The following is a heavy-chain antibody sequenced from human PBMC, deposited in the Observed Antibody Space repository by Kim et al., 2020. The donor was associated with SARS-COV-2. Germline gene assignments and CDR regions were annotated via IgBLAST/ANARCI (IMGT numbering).Heavy chain of an antibody. CDR3: ATDPLVAVAGSVDY. CDR1: GFTFSSYA. D-gene: IGHD6-19*01. CDR2: ISGSGVST. V-gene: IGHV3-23*01. J-gene: IGHJ4*02. Sequence: GGSLRLSCAASGFTFSSYAMSWVRQAPGKGLEWVSIISGSGVSTYYADSVKGRFTISRDNSKNTLYLQMNSLRAEDTAVYYFATDPLVAVAGSVDYWGQGTLVTVSS.